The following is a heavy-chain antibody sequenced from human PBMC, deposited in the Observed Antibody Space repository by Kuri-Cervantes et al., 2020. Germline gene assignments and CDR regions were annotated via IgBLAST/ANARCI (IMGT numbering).Heavy chain of an antibody. CDR1: GGTFSSYA. J-gene: IGHJ6*03. CDR2: IIPIFGTA. D-gene: IGHD4-11*01. Sequence: SAKVSCKASGGTFSSYAISWVRQAPGQGLEWMGGIIPIFGTANYAQKFQGRVTITADESTSTAYMELRSLRSDDTAVYYCARVQASYYYYYYMDVWGKGTTVTVSS. CDR3: ARVQASYYYYYYMDV. V-gene: IGHV1-69*13.